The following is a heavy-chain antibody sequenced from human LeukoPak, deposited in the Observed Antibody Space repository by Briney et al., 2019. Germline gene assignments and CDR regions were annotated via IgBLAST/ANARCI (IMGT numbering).Heavy chain of an antibody. Sequence: SVKVSCKASGGTFSSYAISWVRQAPGQGLEWMGGIIPIFGTANYAQKLQGRVTITADESTSTAYMELSSLRSEDMAVYYCARRPRTIFYYMDVWGKGTTVTVSS. J-gene: IGHJ6*03. D-gene: IGHD1/OR15-1a*01. CDR2: IIPIFGTA. V-gene: IGHV1-69*01. CDR1: GGTFSSYA. CDR3: ARRPRTIFYYMDV.